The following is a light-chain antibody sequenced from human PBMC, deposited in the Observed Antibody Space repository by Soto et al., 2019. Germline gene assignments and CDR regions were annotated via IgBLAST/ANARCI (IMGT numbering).Light chain of an antibody. V-gene: IGKV1-39*01. CDR2: AAS. CDR1: QSISSY. Sequence: DIQMTQSPSSLSASVGDRVTITCRASQSISSYLNWYQQKPGKAPKLLIYAASSLQSGVPSRFSGSGSGTDFTLTISSLQPEDFATYYCQQSYSTPTFGGGTKVVIK. J-gene: IGKJ4*01. CDR3: QQSYSTPT.